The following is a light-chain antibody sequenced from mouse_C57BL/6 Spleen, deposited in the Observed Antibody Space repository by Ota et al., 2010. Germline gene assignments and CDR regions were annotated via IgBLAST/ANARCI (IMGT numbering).Light chain of an antibody. CDR2: GAS. J-gene: IGKJ4*01. CDR1: QSLLNSGNQKNY. V-gene: IGKV8-28*01. CDR3: QNDHSYPFT. Sequence: DIVMTQSPSSLSVSAGEKVTMSCKSSQSLLNSGNQKNYLAWYQQKPGQPPKLLIYGASTRESGVPDRFTGSGSGTDFTLTISSVQAEDLAVYYCQNDHSYPFTF.